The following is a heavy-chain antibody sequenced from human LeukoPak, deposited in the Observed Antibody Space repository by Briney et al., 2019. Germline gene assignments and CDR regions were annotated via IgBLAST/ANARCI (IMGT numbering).Heavy chain of an antibody. V-gene: IGHV5-51*01. D-gene: IGHD6-13*01. J-gene: IGHJ4*02. Sequence: GASLQISCKGSGSIFTSYWIGWVRQVPGKGLEWMGIIYPGDSDTRYSPSFQGQVTISADKSISAAYLQWSSLKASDTAMYYCARRGIAAAVDYWGQGTLVTVSS. CDR2: IYPGDSDT. CDR3: ARRGIAAAVDY. CDR1: GSIFTSYW.